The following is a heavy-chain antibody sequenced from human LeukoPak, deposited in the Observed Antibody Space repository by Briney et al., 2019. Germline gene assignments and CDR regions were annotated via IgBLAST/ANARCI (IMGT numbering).Heavy chain of an antibody. V-gene: IGHV3-21*01. CDR1: GFTFSSYS. CDR3: AREHPSSWYSAAFDY. CDR2: ISSSSSYI. J-gene: IGHJ4*02. Sequence: PGGSLRLSCAASGFTFSSYSMNWVRQAPGKGLEWVSSISSSSSYIYYADSVKGRFTISRDNAKNSLYLQMNSLRAEDTAVYYCAREHPSSWYSAAFDYWGQGTLVTVSS. D-gene: IGHD6-13*01.